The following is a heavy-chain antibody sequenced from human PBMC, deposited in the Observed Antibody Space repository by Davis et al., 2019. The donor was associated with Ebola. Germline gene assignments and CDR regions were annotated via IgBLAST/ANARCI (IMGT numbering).Heavy chain of an antibody. Sequence: GGSLRLSCAASGFTFSSYEMNWVRQAPGKGLEWVSYISSSGSTIYYADSVKGRFTISRDNAKNSLYLQMNSLRAEDTAVYYCARRPYDSSGYHLDYWGQGTLVTVSS. CDR1: GFTFSSYE. J-gene: IGHJ4*02. CDR2: ISSSGSTI. V-gene: IGHV3-48*03. CDR3: ARRPYDSSGYHLDY. D-gene: IGHD3-22*01.